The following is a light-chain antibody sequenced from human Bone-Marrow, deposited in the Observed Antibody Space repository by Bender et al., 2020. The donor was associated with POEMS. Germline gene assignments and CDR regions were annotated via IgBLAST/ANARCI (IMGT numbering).Light chain of an antibody. CDR3: CSYAGSRTLI. J-gene: IGLJ2*01. V-gene: IGLV2-23*02. CDR1: YSDVGGYDL. CDR2: EVS. Sequence: QSALTQPASVSGSPGQSITVSCTGTYSDVGGYDLVSWYQQHPGKAPRLMIYEVSKRPSGVSNRFSGSKSGNTASLTISGLQAEDEADYYCCSYAGSRTLIFGGGTKLTVL.